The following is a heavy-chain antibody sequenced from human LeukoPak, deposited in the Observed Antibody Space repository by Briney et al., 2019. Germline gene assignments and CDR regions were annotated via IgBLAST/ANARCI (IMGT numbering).Heavy chain of an antibody. J-gene: IGHJ4*02. V-gene: IGHV1-18*01. D-gene: IGHD3-10*01. CDR2: ISAYNGNT. CDR3: ARGRLLWFGVRGWPIDY. Sequence: ASVKVSCKASGYTFTSYGISWVRQAPGQGLEWMGWISAYNGNTSYAQKLQGRVTMTTDTSTSTAYMELRSLRSDDTAVYYCARGRLLWFGVRGWPIDYWGQGTLVTVSS. CDR1: GYTFTSYG.